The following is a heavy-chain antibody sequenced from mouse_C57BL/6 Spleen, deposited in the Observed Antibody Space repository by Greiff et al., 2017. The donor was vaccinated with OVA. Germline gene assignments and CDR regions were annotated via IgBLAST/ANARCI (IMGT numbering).Heavy chain of an antibody. J-gene: IGHJ2*01. D-gene: IGHD2-3*01. Sequence: VQLQQSGPELVKPGASVKISCKASGYAFSSSWMNWVKQRPGKGLEWIGRIYPGDGDTNYNGKFKGKATLTADKSSSTAYMQLSSLTSEDSAVYFCAPYDGYYPLFDYWGKGTTLTVSS. V-gene: IGHV1-82*01. CDR3: APYDGYYPLFDY. CDR2: IYPGDGDT. CDR1: GYAFSSSW.